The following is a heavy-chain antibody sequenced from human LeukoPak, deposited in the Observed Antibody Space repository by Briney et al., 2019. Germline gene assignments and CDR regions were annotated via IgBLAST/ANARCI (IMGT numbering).Heavy chain of an antibody. Sequence: PGGSLRLSCAASGFTFSRYSMSWVRQAPGKGLEWVSYISSGSSTIYYADSVKGRFTISRDNAKNSLYLQMNSLRDEDTAVYYCARDYYDSSGYYYIDYWGQGTLVTVSS. CDR3: ARDYYDSSGYYYIDY. J-gene: IGHJ4*02. V-gene: IGHV3-48*02. D-gene: IGHD3-22*01. CDR2: ISSGSSTI. CDR1: GFTFSRYS.